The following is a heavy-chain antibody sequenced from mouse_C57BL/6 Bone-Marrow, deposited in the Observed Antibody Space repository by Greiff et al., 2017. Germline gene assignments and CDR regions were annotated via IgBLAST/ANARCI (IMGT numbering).Heavy chain of an antibody. Sequence: VKQRPGRGLEWIGRIDPNSGGTKYNEKFKSKATLTVDKPSSTAYMQLSSLTSEDSAVYYCARGGTVTPYFDYWGQGTTLTVSS. D-gene: IGHD2-10*02. CDR3: ARGGTVTPYFDY. J-gene: IGHJ2*01. V-gene: IGHV1-72*01. CDR2: IDPNSGGT.